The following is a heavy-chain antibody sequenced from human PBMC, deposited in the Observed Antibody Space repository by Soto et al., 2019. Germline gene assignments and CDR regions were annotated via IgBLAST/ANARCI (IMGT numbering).Heavy chain of an antibody. D-gene: IGHD4-17*01. J-gene: IGHJ6*02. Sequence: GGSLRLSCAASGFTFSSYGMHWVRQAPGKGLEWVAVIWYDGSNKYYADSVKGRFTISRDNSKNTLYLQMNSLRAEDTAVYYCARAYGDYVDYYYYYGMDVWGQGTTVTVSS. CDR2: IWYDGSNK. CDR1: GFTFSSYG. CDR3: ARAYGDYVDYYYYYGMDV. V-gene: IGHV3-33*01.